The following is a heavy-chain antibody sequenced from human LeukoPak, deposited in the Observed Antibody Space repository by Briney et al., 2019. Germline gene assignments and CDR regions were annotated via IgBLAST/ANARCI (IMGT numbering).Heavy chain of an antibody. D-gene: IGHD4-17*01. CDR3: ARRGYGDFDDAFDI. CDR2: ISAYNGNT. J-gene: IGHJ3*02. CDR1: GYTFTNYG. Sequence: VASVKVSCKASGYTFTNYGISWVRQAPAQGLEWMGWISAYNGNTNYAQRLQGRVTMTTDTSTSTAYMELRSLTSDDTAVYSCARRGYGDFDDAFDIWGQGTLVTVSS. V-gene: IGHV1-18*01.